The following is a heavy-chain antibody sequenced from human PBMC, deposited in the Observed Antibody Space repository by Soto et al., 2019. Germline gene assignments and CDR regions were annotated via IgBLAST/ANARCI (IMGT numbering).Heavy chain of an antibody. J-gene: IGHJ6*02. Sequence: PSKTLSLTCTVSGGSLSGYCWSWIRQPAGKGLEWVWRIYSSGSTNSNPSLHSRIAMSVETSKNQSSLTLSSVTAADTAVYYCARDRSRTQYGMHXWGQATTVTVS. V-gene: IGHV4-4*07. CDR2: IYSSGST. CDR3: ARDRSRTQYGMHX. CDR1: GGSLSGYC.